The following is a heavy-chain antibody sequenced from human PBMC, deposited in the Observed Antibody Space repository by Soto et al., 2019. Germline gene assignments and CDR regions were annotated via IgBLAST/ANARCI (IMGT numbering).Heavy chain of an antibody. CDR3: SLSAAPETESYYFYIHV. D-gene: IGHD6-25*01. Sequence: SETLSLTCTVSGGSISRGGYYWSWIRQHPGKGLEWIGYIYYRWSTYYIPSLKSGVTIYVDTTKIQVPAMLGSVPAADPAVYYCSLSAAPETESYYFYIHVWGKGPTVTV. V-gene: IGHV4-31*03. CDR1: GGSISRGGYY. CDR2: IYYRWST. J-gene: IGHJ6*03.